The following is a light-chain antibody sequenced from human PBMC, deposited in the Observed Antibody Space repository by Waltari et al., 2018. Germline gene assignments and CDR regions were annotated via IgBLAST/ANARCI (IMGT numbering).Light chain of an antibody. CDR1: QSLLYSSNNKNY. CDR3: QQYSIRPWT. CDR2: WAS. Sequence: DVVVTQSPDSLAVPLGERATITCSSSQSLLYSSNNKNYLAWYQQKPGQPPKLLIYWASTRESGVPDRFSGSGSGTDFTLTISSLQAEDVAVYYCQQYSIRPWTFGQGTKVEI. J-gene: IGKJ1*01. V-gene: IGKV4-1*01.